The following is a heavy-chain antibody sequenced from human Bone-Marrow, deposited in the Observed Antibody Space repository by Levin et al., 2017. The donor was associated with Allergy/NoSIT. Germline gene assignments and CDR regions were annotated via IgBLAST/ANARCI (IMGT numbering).Heavy chain of an antibody. J-gene: IGHJ4*01. CDR2: IRQSGSRI. CDR3: GREEGASGWYTVDY. Sequence: GGSLRLSCAASGFTFSSYAMDWVRQAPGKGLEWVSAIRQSGSRIYYADSVKGRFTVSRDNSKNTLYLQMNSLRGEDTAVYYCGREEGASGWYTVDYWGHGTLVTVSS. D-gene: IGHD6-19*01. CDR1: GFTFSSYA. V-gene: IGHV3-23*01.